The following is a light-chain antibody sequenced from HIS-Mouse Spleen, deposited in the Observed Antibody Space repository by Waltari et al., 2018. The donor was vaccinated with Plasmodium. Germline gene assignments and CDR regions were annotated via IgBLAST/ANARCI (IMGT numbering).Light chain of an antibody. J-gene: IGLJ3*02. CDR3: QSADSSGTPNWV. CDR1: AFPSQY. CDR2: KDS. V-gene: IGLV3-25*03. Sequence: SYELPQPPSVPVSPGQTARLTRPGDAFPSQYAFWYQTKPGQAPVLVIYKDSERPSGIPERFSGSSSGTTVTLTISGVQAEDEADYYCQSADSSGTPNWVFGGGTKLTVL.